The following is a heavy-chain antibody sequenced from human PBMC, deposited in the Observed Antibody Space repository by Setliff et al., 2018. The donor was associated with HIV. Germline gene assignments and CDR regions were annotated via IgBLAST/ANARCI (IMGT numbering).Heavy chain of an antibody. D-gene: IGHD3-16*01. CDR1: GDSISSGSYY. CDR3: AKRTFGSGRLDP. V-gene: IGHV4-61*09. Sequence: SETLSLTCSVSGDSISSGSYYWSWIRLPAGKGLEWIGQIHTTGSTNCNPSLKSRVTISIDTSKNQFSLKLNSVTATDTAVYYCAKRTFGSGRLDPWGQGTLVTVSS. CDR2: IHTTGST. J-gene: IGHJ5*02.